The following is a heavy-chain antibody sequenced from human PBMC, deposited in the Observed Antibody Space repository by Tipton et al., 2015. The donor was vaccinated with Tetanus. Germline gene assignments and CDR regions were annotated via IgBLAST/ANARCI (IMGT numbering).Heavy chain of an antibody. D-gene: IGHD3-10*01. Sequence: QSGPEVKKPGSSVKISCEISEGTHYISWVRQAPGQGLEWMGGIIPIYGSVEYAQRFQGRLTLTADRSTSTLYMELTDLRSDDTAVYYCARGDLWFGESLDHLYDYWGQGTLVTVSS. V-gene: IGHV1-69*06. CDR3: ARGDLWFGESLDHLYDY. J-gene: IGHJ4*02. CDR1: EGTHY. CDR2: IIPIYGSV.